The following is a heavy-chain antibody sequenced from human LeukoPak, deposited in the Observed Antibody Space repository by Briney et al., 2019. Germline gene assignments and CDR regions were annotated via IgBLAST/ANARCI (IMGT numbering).Heavy chain of an antibody. CDR1: GFTFSSYA. CDR2: IRGKAYGGTT. V-gene: IGHV3-49*04. CDR3: SGSDYSTGWFD. Sequence: GGSLRLSCAASGFTFSSYAMSWVRQAPGKGLEWVGFIRGKAYGGTTDYAASVKGRFTISRDDSKSIAYLQMNSLKIEDTAVYYCSGSDYSTGWFDWGQGTLVTVSS. J-gene: IGHJ4*02. D-gene: IGHD6-19*01.